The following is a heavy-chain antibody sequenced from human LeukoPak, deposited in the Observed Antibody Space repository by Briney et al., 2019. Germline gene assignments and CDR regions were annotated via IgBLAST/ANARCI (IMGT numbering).Heavy chain of an antibody. V-gene: IGHV1-8*01. D-gene: IGHD3/OR15-3a*01. Sequence: GASVKVSCKASGYAFTTSDINWVRQATGQGLEWMGWMSPYGGNTRYAQKFRARITMTRNTSASTAYMELSSLTSEDTAVYYCARGGSFGLKANLDSWGQGTLVTVSS. CDR2: MSPYGGNT. CDR3: ARGGSFGLKANLDS. CDR1: GYAFTTSD. J-gene: IGHJ4*02.